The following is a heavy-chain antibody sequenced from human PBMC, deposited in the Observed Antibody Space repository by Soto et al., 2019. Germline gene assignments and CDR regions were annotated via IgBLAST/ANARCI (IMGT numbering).Heavy chain of an antibody. D-gene: IGHD4-17*01. CDR3: AKRGRGRNGDYVGDYYYYMDV. CDR2: ISGSGGST. J-gene: IGHJ6*03. Sequence: GGSLRLSCAASGFTFSSYAMSWVRQAPGKGLEWVSAISGSGGSTYYADSVKGRFTISRDNSKNTLYLQMNSLRAEDTAVYYCAKRGRGRNGDYVGDYYYYMDVWGKGTTVTVSS. V-gene: IGHV3-23*01. CDR1: GFTFSSYA.